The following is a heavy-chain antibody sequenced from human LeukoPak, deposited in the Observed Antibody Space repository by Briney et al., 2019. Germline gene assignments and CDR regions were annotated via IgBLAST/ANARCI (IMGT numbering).Heavy chain of an antibody. J-gene: IGHJ4*02. Sequence: GRSLRLSCAASGFTFSSYGMHWVRQAPGKGLEWVAVISYDGSNKYYADSVKGRFTISRDNSKNTLYLQMNSLRAEDTAVYYCAKEDYDILTGYFPPDYWGQGTLATVSS. V-gene: IGHV3-30*18. CDR3: AKEDYDILTGYFPPDY. D-gene: IGHD3-9*01. CDR2: ISYDGSNK. CDR1: GFTFSSYG.